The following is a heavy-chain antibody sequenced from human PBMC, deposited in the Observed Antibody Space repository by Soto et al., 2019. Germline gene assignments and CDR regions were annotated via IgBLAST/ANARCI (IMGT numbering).Heavy chain of an antibody. J-gene: IGHJ3*02. Sequence: EVHLVESGGGLVQPGGSLRLSCAASGFTFSDHYMDWVRQAPGKGLEWIGRTRHKASSYTTEYAASAKGRFTISRDDLKNSLYLQMNGLKTEDTALYYCASVGMPTSYVLDIWGQGTMVTVSS. CDR1: GFTFSDHY. CDR2: TRHKASSYTT. CDR3: ASVGMPTSYVLDI. V-gene: IGHV3-72*01. D-gene: IGHD1-26*01.